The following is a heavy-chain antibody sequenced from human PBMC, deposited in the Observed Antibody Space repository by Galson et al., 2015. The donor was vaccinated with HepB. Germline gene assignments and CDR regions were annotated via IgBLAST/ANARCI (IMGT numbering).Heavy chain of an antibody. Sequence: SLRLSCAASGFTFSSYSMNWVRQAPGKGLEWVSYISSSSSTIYYADSVKGRFTISRDNAKNSLYLQMNSLRDEDTAVYYCARETSGSSWYGGSVDYWGQGTLVTVSS. CDR3: ARETSGSSWYGGSVDY. V-gene: IGHV3-48*02. CDR2: ISSSSSTI. CDR1: GFTFSSYS. D-gene: IGHD6-13*01. J-gene: IGHJ4*02.